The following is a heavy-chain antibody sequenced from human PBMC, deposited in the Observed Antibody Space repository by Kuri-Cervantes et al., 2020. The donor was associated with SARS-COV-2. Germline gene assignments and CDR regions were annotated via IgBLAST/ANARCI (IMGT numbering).Heavy chain of an antibody. V-gene: IGHV4-39*01. J-gene: IGHJ4*02. CDR1: GFNFSRTD. CDR3: ARRSTSITIFGVVNINPFDY. D-gene: IGHD3-3*01. CDR2: IYYSGST. Sequence: GSLRLSCAASGFNFSRTDMHWVRQPPGKGLEWIGSIYYSGSTYYNPSLKSRVTISVDTSKNQFSLKLSSVTAADTAVYYCARRSTSITIFGVVNINPFDYWGQGTLVTVSS.